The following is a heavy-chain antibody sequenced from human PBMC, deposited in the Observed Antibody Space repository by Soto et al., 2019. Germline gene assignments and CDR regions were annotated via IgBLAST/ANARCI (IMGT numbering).Heavy chain of an antibody. D-gene: IGHD3-9*01. J-gene: IGHJ6*02. V-gene: IGHV4-31*03. CDR3: ASWAPYYDILTLDYGMDV. Sequence: PSETQSLTCTVSGGSISSGGYYWSWMRQHRGKGLEWIGYIYYSGSTHYNPSLKSRVTISVDTSKNQFSLKLSSVTAADTAVYYCASWAPYYDILTLDYGMDVWGQGTTVTVSS. CDR1: GGSISSGGYY. CDR2: IYYSGST.